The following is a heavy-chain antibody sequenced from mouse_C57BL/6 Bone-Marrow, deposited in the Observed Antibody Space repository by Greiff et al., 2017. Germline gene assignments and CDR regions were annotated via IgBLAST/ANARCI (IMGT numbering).Heavy chain of an antibody. V-gene: IGHV1-19*01. CDR2: INPYNGGT. J-gene: IGHJ4*01. Sequence: VQLQQSGPVLVKPGASVKMSCKASGYTFTDYYMNWVKQSHGKSLEWIGVINPYNGGTSYNQKFKGKATLTVDKSSSTAYMELNSLTSEDSAVYYGARPLRYAMDYWGQGTSVTVSS. CDR1: GYTFTDYY. D-gene: IGHD1-1*01. CDR3: ARPLRYAMDY.